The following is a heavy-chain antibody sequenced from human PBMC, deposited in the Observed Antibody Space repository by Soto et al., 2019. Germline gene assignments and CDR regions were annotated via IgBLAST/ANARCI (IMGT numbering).Heavy chain of an antibody. CDR3: AVTFDYSNYNYYYGMDV. V-gene: IGHV1-69*13. D-gene: IGHD4-4*01. Sequence: SVKVSCKASGGTFSSYAISWVRQAPGQGLEWMGGIIPIFGTANYAQKFQGRVTITADESTSTAYMELSSLRSEDTAVYYCAVTFDYSNYNYYYGMDVWGQGTTVT. CDR1: GGTFSSYA. J-gene: IGHJ6*02. CDR2: IIPIFGTA.